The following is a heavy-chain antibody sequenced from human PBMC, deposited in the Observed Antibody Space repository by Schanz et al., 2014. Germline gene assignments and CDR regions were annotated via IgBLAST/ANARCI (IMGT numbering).Heavy chain of an antibody. J-gene: IGHJ4*02. CDR1: GFTFSDYW. D-gene: IGHD6-19*01. CDR2: IKHDGSVK. Sequence: VQLVDSGGGLVQPGGSLRLSCTASGFTFSDYWMSWVRQAPGKGPEWVANIKHDGSVKDYVDSVEGRFTISRDNAKSSLYLQMNSLRVEDTAVYYCAASSGWHPSTDYWGQGTLVTVSS. V-gene: IGHV3-7*05. CDR3: AASSGWHPSTDY.